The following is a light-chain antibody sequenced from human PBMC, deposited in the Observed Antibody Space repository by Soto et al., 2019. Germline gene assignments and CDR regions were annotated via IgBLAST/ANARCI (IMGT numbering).Light chain of an antibody. CDR2: GAS. Sequence: MTQSPCTRSASAGGRGTITCLASQRVSSNLAWYQQKPGQAPRLLIYGASTRATGIPARFSGSGSGTEFTLTISSLQSEDFAVYYCQQYNNWLIAFGQGTRLEI. CDR1: QRVSSN. J-gene: IGKJ5*01. V-gene: IGKV3D-15*01. CDR3: QQYNNWLIA.